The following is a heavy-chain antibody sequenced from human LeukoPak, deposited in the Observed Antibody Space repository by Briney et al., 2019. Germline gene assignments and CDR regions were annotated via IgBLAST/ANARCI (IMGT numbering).Heavy chain of an antibody. CDR3: ARGHYGLDY. V-gene: IGHV3-11*01. Sequence: GGSLRLSCAASGFTFSDHYMSWIRQAPGKGLEWVSYIKNSADTIYYADSMKGRFTISRDNAKNSLYLEMNSLRAEDTAVYYCARGHYGLDYWGQGTLVTVSS. J-gene: IGHJ4*02. CDR2: IKNSADTI. D-gene: IGHD4-17*01. CDR1: GFTFSDHY.